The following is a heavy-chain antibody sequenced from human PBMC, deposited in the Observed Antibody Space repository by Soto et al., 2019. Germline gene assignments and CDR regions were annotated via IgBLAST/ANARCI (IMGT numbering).Heavy chain of an antibody. CDR2: ISAYNGNT. D-gene: IGHD4-4*01. J-gene: IGHJ6*02. V-gene: IGHV1-18*04. CDR1: GCTFTSYG. CDR3: ARNPTVLYYYYYYGMDV. Sequence: ASVEVSCKASGCTFTSYGISWVRQATGQGLEWMGWISAYNGNTNYAQKLQGRVTMTTDTSTSTAYMELRSLRSDDTAVYYCARNPTVLYYYYYYGMDVWGQGTTVTVSS.